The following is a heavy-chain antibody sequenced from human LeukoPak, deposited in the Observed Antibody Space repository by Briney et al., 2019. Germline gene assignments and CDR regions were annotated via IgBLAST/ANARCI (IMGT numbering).Heavy chain of an antibody. Sequence: GGSLRLSCAASGITLSGYDMHWVRQSTGKGLEWVSGIGSAGDTYYADSVKGRFTISREDAKKSLYLQMNSLRAGDTALYYCVRGIGNYYDSGASDCWGQGTRVTVAP. CDR2: IGSAGDT. CDR3: VRGIGNYYDSGASDC. CDR1: GITLSGYD. J-gene: IGHJ4*02. V-gene: IGHV3-13*04. D-gene: IGHD3-10*01.